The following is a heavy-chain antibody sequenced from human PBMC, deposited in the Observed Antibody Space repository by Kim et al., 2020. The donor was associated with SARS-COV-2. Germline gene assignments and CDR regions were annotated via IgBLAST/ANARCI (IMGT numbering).Heavy chain of an antibody. D-gene: IGHD3-10*01. J-gene: IGHJ4*02. V-gene: IGHV3-23*05. Sequence: YYADFRKGRFTISRDNSKNVLSLQMNSLRVEDTAVYYCVDSHGAGSHFTYWGQGTLVTVSS. CDR3: VDSHGAGSHFTY.